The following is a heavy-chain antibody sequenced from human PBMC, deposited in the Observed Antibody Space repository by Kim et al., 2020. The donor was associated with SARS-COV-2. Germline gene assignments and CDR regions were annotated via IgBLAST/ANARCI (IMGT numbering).Heavy chain of an antibody. V-gene: IGHV4-34*01. D-gene: IGHD3-10*01. Sequence: SETLSLTCAVYGGSFSGYYWSWIRQPPGKGLEWIGEINHSGSTNYNPSLKSRVSISVDTSKNQFSLKLSSVTAADTAVYYCARARYSGYYYGSGSPAGYYGMDVWGQGTTVTVSS. CDR2: INHSGST. CDR3: ARARYSGYYYGSGSPAGYYGMDV. J-gene: IGHJ6*02. CDR1: GGSFSGYY.